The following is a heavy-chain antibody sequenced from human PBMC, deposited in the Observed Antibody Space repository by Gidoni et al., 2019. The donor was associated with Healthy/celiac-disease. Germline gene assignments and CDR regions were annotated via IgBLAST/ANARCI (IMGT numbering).Heavy chain of an antibody. J-gene: IGHJ5*02. V-gene: IGHV4-34*01. Sequence: QVQLQQWGAGLLKPSETLSLTCAVSGGSFSGYYWSWIRQPPGNGLEWIGEINHSGSTNYTPSLKSRVTISVETSKNQFSLNLSSVTAADTAVYYCARGGSGWYQGWFDPWGQGTLVTVSS. CDR3: ARGGSGWYQGWFDP. CDR2: INHSGST. CDR1: GGSFSGYY. D-gene: IGHD6-19*01.